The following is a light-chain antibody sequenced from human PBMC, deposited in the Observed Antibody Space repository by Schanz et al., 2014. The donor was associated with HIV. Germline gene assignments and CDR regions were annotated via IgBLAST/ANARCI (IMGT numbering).Light chain of an antibody. Sequence: QSVLTQPPSVSGAPGQEVTISCTIGATYGVHWYQQLPGTAPKLLIFGSSNRPPGVPDRFSGSKSGTSATLGITGLQTGDEADYYCATWDSILNAVVFGGGTQLT. CDR1: IGATYG. J-gene: IGLJ2*01. CDR2: GSS. V-gene: IGLV1-40*01. CDR3: ATWDSILNAVV.